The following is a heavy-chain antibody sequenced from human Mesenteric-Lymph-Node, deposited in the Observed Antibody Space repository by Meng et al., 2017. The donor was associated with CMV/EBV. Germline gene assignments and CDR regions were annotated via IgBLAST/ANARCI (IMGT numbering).Heavy chain of an antibody. CDR1: GGSISSYY. J-gene: IGHJ4*02. CDR2: IYYSGST. V-gene: IGHV4-59*12. D-gene: IGHD2-21*02. CDR3: ARGDSRDAGFDY. Sequence: GSLRLSCTVSGGSISSYYWSWIRQPPGKGLEWIGYIYYSGSTNYNPSLKSRVTISVDTSKNQFSLKLTSVTAADAAVYFCARGDSRDAGFDYWGQGTLVTVSS.